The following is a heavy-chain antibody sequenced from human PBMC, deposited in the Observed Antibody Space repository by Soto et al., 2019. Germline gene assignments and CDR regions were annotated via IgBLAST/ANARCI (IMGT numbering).Heavy chain of an antibody. CDR2: INHSGST. CDR1: GGSFSGYY. Sequence: SETLSLTCAVYGGSFSGYYWSWIRQPPGKGLEWIGEINHSGSTNYNPSLKSRVTISVDTSKNQFSLKLSSVTAADTAVYYCARERTTGYDYWGQGTLVTVSS. J-gene: IGHJ4*02. V-gene: IGHV4-34*01. D-gene: IGHD4-17*01. CDR3: ARERTTGYDY.